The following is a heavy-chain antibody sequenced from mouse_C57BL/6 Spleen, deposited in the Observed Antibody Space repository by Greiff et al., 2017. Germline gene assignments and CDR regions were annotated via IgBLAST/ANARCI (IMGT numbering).Heavy chain of an antibody. CDR1: GYTFTSYW. CDR3: ASYYGREDYAMDY. Sequence: QVQLQQPGAELVKPGASVKLSCKASGYTFTSYWMHWVKQRPGQGLEWIGMIHPNSGSTNYNEKFKSKATLTVDKSSSTAYMQLSSLTSEDSAVYYCASYYGREDYAMDYWGQGTSVTVSS. CDR2: IHPNSGST. J-gene: IGHJ4*01. V-gene: IGHV1-64*01. D-gene: IGHD1-1*01.